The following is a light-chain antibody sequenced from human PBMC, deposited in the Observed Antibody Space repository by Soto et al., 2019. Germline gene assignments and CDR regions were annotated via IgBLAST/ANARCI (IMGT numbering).Light chain of an antibody. V-gene: IGKV1-12*01. CDR2: GAS. CDR3: QQTNTFLPLT. J-gene: IGKJ4*01. Sequence: DIQMTQSPSSVSASVGDRVTITCRASQGISNWLAWYQQQPGKAPKLLIYGASSLQSGVPSRFSGGGYGTHFTHIISSLQPEDFATYYCQQTNTFLPLTFGGGTKVEI. CDR1: QGISNW.